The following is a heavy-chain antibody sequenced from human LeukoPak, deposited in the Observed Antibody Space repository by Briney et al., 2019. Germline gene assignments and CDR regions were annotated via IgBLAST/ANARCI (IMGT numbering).Heavy chain of an antibody. J-gene: IGHJ5*02. D-gene: IGHD1-26*01. Sequence: PSETLSLTCTVSGGSISSYYWGWIRQPPGKGLEWIGYIYYSGSTNYNPSLKSRVTISVDTSKNQFSLKLSSVTAADTAVYYCARRVGATTFRFDPWGQGTLVTVSS. CDR2: IYYSGST. CDR1: GGSISSYY. CDR3: ARRVGATTFRFDP. V-gene: IGHV4-59*01.